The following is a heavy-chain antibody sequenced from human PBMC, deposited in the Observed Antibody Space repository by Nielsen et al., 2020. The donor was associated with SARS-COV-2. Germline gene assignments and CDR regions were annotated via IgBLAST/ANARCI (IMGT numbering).Heavy chain of an antibody. CDR1: RGSISTYY. CDR2: IYYSGST. V-gene: IGHV4-59*06. J-gene: IGHJ4*02. Sequence: SETLSLTCTVSRGSISTYYWNWIRQPPGKGLEWIGNIYYSGSTFYNPSVKSHFTMSLDTSKNQSSLNLTSLTAADTAVYYCARNPSGSGWYKGFDYWGQGTLVTVSS. D-gene: IGHD6-19*01. CDR3: ARNPSGSGWYKGFDY.